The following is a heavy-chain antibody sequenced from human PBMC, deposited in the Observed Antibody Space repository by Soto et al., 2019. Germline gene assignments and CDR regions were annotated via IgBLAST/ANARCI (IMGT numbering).Heavy chain of an antibody. D-gene: IGHD4-17*01. Sequence: EVQLVESGGGLVKPGGSLRLSCAASGFTFSSYSMNWVRQAPGKGLEWVSSISSSSSYIYYADSVKGPITISRDNAKNSLDLPMNCPRAEDTAVYYWARDNKKNDYGDHPPAFDIWGQGTMVTVSS. CDR2: ISSSSSYI. V-gene: IGHV3-21*01. J-gene: IGHJ3*02. CDR1: GFTFSSYS. CDR3: ARDNKKNDYGDHPPAFDI.